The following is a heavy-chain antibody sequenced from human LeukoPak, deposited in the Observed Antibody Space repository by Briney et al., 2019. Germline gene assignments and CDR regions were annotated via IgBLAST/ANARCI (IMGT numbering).Heavy chain of an antibody. CDR2: IWYDGSNK. D-gene: IGHD6-13*01. Sequence: GGSLRLSCAASGFTFSSYGMHWVRQAPGKGLEWVAVIWYDGSNKYYADSVKGRFTISRDNSKNTLYLQMSSLRAEDTAVYYCARQGGYSSTNDYWGQGTLVTVSS. V-gene: IGHV3-33*01. CDR1: GFTFSSYG. CDR3: ARQGGYSSTNDY. J-gene: IGHJ4*02.